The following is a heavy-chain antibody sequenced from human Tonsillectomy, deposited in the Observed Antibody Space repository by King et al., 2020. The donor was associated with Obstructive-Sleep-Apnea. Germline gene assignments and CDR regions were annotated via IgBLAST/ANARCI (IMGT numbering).Heavy chain of an antibody. CDR3: ARAGIYIVATIRRPQNFDY. CDR1: GGSISSSSYY. D-gene: IGHD5-12*01. CDR2: IYYSGST. V-gene: IGHV4-39*07. J-gene: IGHJ4*02. Sequence: QLQESGPGLVKPSETLSLTCTVSGGSISSSSYYWGWIRQPPGKGLEWIGSIYYSGSTYYNPFLKSRVTISVDTSKNQFSLKLSSVTAADTAVYYCARAGIYIVATIRRPQNFDYWGQGTLVTVSS.